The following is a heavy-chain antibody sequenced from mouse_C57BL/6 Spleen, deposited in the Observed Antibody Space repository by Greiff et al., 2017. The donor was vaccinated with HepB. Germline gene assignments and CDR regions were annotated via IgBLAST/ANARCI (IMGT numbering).Heavy chain of an antibody. J-gene: IGHJ4*01. V-gene: IGHV8-12*01. CDR1: GFSLSTSGMG. D-gene: IGHD2-4*01. CDR3: ARAYDYAGYYYAMDY. Sequence: QVTLKESGPGILQSSQTLSLTCSFSGFSLSTSGMGVSWIRQPSGKGLEWLAHIYWDDDKRYNPSLKSRLTISKDTSRNQVFLKITSVDTADTATYYCARAYDYAGYYYAMDYWGQGTSVTVSS. CDR2: IYWDDDK.